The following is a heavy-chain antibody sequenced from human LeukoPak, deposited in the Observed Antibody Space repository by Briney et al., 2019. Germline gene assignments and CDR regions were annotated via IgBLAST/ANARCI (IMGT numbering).Heavy chain of an antibody. J-gene: IGHJ6*04. Sequence: ASVKVSCKASGYTFTSYGISWVRQAPGQGLEWMGWISAYNGNTNYAQKLQGRVTMTTDTSTSTAYMELRSLRSDDTAVYYCARGGYCSGGSCYDDYYYGMDVWGKGTTVTVSS. CDR3: ARGGYCSGGSCYDDYYYGMDV. CDR1: GYTFTSYG. CDR2: ISAYNGNT. V-gene: IGHV1-18*04. D-gene: IGHD2-15*01.